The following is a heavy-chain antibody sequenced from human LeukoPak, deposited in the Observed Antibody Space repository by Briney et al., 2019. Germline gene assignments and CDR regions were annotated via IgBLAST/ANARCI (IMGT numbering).Heavy chain of an antibody. CDR1: GYTFTSYD. D-gene: IGHD1-1*01. Sequence: GASVKVSCKASGYTFTSYDINWVRQATGQGLEWMGWMNPNSGNTGYAQKFQGRVTMTRNTSINTAYMELSSLRSEDTAVHYCARERGGGTTGTMTYDIWGQGTMVTVSS. J-gene: IGHJ3*02. CDR2: MNPNSGNT. CDR3: ARERGGGTTGTMTYDI. V-gene: IGHV1-8*01.